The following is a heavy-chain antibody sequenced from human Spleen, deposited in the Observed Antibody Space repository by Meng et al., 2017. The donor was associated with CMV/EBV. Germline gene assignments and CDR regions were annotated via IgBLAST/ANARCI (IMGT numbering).Heavy chain of an antibody. V-gene: IGHV1-18*01. J-gene: IGHJ6*02. CDR1: TSYG. D-gene: IGHD2-21*01. Sequence: TSYGISWVRQTPGQGHEWMGWISAYNGNTNYAQKLQGRVTMTTDTSTSKAYMELRSLRSDDTAVYYCARDPLSSPLIVVVIAPGMDVWGQGTTVTVSS. CDR3: ARDPLSSPLIVVVIAPGMDV. CDR2: ISAYNGNT.